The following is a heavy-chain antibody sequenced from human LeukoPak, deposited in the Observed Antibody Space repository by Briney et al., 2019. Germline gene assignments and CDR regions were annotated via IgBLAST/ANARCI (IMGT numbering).Heavy chain of an antibody. V-gene: IGHV4-34*01. CDR1: GGSFSGYY. J-gene: IGHJ6*03. D-gene: IGHD2-21*02. CDR3: ARLTARDYYYMDV. Sequence: SETLSPTCAVYGGSFSGYYWSWIRQPPGKGLEWIGEINHSGSTNYNPSLKSRVTISVDTSKNQFSLKLSSVTAADTAAYYCARLTARDYYYMDVWGKGTTVTVSS. CDR2: INHSGST.